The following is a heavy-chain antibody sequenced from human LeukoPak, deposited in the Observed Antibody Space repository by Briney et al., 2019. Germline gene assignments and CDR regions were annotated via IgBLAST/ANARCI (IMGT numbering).Heavy chain of an antibody. CDR1: GGTFSSYA. V-gene: IGHV1-69*13. D-gene: IGHD5-18*01. J-gene: IGHJ6*03. Sequence: SVKVSCKASGGTFSSYAISWVRQAPGQGLEWMGGIIPIFGTANYAQKFQGRVTITADESTSTAYMELSSLRSEDTAVYYCAREGEAMAPPRAYYYMDVWGKGTTVTVS. CDR3: AREGEAMAPPRAYYYMDV. CDR2: IIPIFGTA.